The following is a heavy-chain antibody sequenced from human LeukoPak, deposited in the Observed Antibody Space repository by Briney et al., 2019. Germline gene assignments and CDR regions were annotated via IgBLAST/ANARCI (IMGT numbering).Heavy chain of an antibody. D-gene: IGHD5-18*01. J-gene: IGHJ4*02. Sequence: PSETLSLTCTVSGGSISSYYWSWIRQPPGKGLEWIGYIYYSGSTNYNPSLKSRVTISVDTSKNQFPLKLSSVTAADTAVYYCARLRKDTAMVYYFDYWGQGTLVTVSS. CDR3: ARLRKDTAMVYYFDY. CDR1: GGSISSYY. CDR2: IYYSGST. V-gene: IGHV4-59*08.